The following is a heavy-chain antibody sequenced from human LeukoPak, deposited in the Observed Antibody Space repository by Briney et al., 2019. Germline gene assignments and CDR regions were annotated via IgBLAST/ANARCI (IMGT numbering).Heavy chain of an antibody. J-gene: IGHJ3*02. CDR3: AREPGLKQLVHRTRVHAFDI. CDR2: INHSGST. CDR1: GGSISSSSYY. V-gene: IGHV4-39*07. Sequence: SETLSLTCTVSGGSISSSSYYWGWIRQPPGKGLEWIGEINHSGSTNYNPSLKSRVTISVDTSKNQFSLKLSSVTAADTAVYYCAREPGLKQLVHRTRVHAFDIWGQGTMVTVSS. D-gene: IGHD6-13*01.